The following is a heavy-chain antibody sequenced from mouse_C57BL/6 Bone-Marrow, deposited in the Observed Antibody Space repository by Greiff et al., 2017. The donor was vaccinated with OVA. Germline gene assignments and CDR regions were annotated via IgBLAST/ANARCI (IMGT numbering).Heavy chain of an antibody. V-gene: IGHV5-4*01. CDR2: ISDGGSYT. CDR3: ARETGYVAY. J-gene: IGHJ3*01. CDR1: GFTFSSYA. D-gene: IGHD3-2*02. Sequence: EVKVVESGGGLVKPGGSLKLSCAASGFTFSSYAMSWVRQTPEKRLEWVATISDGGSYTYYPDNVKGRFTISRDNAKNNLYLQMSHLKSEDTAMYYCARETGYVAYWGQGTLVTVSA.